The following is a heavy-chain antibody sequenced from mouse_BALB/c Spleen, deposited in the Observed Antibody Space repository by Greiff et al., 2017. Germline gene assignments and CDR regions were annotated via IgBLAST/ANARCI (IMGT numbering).Heavy chain of an antibody. V-gene: IGHV14-3*02. Sequence: EVKLQESGAELVKPGASVKLSCTASGFNIKDTYMHWVKQRPEQGLEWIGRIDPANGNTKYDPKFQGKATITADTSSNTAYLQLSSLTSEDTAVYYCAIRDYYGNYAWFAYWGQGTLVTVSA. CDR1: GFNIKDTY. J-gene: IGHJ3*01. CDR3: AIRDYYGNYAWFAY. CDR2: IDPANGNT. D-gene: IGHD2-1*01.